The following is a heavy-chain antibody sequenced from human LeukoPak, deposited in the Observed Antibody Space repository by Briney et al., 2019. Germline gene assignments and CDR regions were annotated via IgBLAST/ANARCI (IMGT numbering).Heavy chain of an antibody. CDR1: GYTLSDLY. Sequence: ASVKVSCKVSGYTLSDLYMHWVRRAPGKGLEWMGGYDREDGETIFAQKFQGRVTMTEDTSSDIAYMELSSLRSDDTAVYYCATEPNWGSGTGAWGQGTLVTVSS. J-gene: IGHJ4*02. V-gene: IGHV1-24*01. CDR3: ATEPNWGSGTGA. D-gene: IGHD3-16*01. CDR2: YDREDGET.